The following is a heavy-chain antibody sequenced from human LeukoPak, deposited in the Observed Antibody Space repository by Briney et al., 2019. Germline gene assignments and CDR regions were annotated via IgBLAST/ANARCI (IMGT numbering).Heavy chain of an antibody. CDR1: GFTLSNYA. Sequence: PGGSLRLSCAASGFTLSNYAMNWVRQAPGKGLEWVSVVIGSSGSTDYADSVKGRFTISRDNSKNTLYLEMNSLRAEDTAIYYCAKGGYDYIEIGYFDYWGQGTLVTVPS. V-gene: IGHV3-23*01. J-gene: IGHJ4*02. CDR3: AKGGYDYIEIGYFDY. CDR2: VIGSSGST. D-gene: IGHD5-12*01.